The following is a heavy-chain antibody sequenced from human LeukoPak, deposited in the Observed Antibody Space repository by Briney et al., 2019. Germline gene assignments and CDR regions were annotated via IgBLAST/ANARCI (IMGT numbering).Heavy chain of an antibody. D-gene: IGHD1-26*01. J-gene: IGHJ4*02. CDR2: ISAYNGNT. CDR1: GYTFTSYG. CDR3: ARDGLAEWELPTLFDY. Sequence: ASVKVSCKASGYTFTSYGISWVRQAPGQGLEWMGWISAYNGNTNYAQKLQGRVTMTTDTSTSTAYMELRSLRSDDTAVYYCARDGLAEWELPTLFDYWGQGTLVTVSS. V-gene: IGHV1-18*01.